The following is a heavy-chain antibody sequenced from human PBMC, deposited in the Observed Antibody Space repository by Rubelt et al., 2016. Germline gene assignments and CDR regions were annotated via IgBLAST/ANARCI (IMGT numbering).Heavy chain of an antibody. CDR1: GGSFSGYY. CDR2: ISHSGGT. Sequence: QVQLQQWGAGLLKPSETLSLTCGVYGGSFSGYYWSWIRQPPGKGLEWIGEISHSGGTNYNPSLRSRVTISVDSSKNQFSLKLTSVTAADTAIYYCARDIVVLTATEYFDPWGQGTLVTVSS. D-gene: IGHD2-2*01. V-gene: IGHV4-34*01. J-gene: IGHJ5*02. CDR3: ARDIVVLTATEYFDP.